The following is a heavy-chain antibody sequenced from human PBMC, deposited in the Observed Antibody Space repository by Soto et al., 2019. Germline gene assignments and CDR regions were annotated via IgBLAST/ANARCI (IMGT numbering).Heavy chain of an antibody. CDR2: IYPGDSDT. CDR1: GYIFNTYC. CDR3: ARHVAVATISWGTYGMDV. D-gene: IGHD5-12*01. Sequence: PGESLKISVTGSGYIFNTYCIGSVRQMPLKVQECMGIIYPGDSDTRYSPSLQGQFTISAEKSISTLFLQMNSLRGEDTAVYYCARHVAVATISWGTYGMDVWGQGTTVTVSS. J-gene: IGHJ6*01. V-gene: IGHV5-51*01.